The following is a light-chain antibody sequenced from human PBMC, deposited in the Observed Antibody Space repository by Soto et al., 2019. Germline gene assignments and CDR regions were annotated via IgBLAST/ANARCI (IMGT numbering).Light chain of an antibody. Sequence: QSALSQPPSASGSPGESVTLSCTGSSGDIGGFKYVSWFQQYPGKAPRLIIYEATERPAGVPDRFSGSKSGTTASLTVSGLQADDDATYCCSAYAGFNKILFGGGTKVTVL. CDR1: SGDIGGFKY. J-gene: IGLJ2*01. CDR3: SAYAGFNKIL. CDR2: EAT. V-gene: IGLV2-8*01.